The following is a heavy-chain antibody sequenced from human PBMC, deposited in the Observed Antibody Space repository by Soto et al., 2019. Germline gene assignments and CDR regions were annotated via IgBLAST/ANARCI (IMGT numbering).Heavy chain of an antibody. D-gene: IGHD4-17*01. V-gene: IGHV3-30*18. J-gene: IGHJ4*01. Sequence: QVQLVESGGGVVQPGRSLRLSCAASTFTFSNFGMNWVRQAPGKGLEWVAVISFDGGKKYYAASVKGRFTISRDNSKNTLYLEMNSLRPEDTVFYYCANDYGDYAGDVEYWCRGTLVNVSS. CDR1: TFTFSNFG. CDR2: ISFDGGKK. CDR3: ANDYGDYAGDVEY.